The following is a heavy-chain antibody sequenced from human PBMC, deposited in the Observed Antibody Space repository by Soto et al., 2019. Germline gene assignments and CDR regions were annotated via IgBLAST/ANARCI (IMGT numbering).Heavy chain of an antibody. Sequence: SVKVSCKASGGTFSSYAISWVRQAPGQGLEWMGGIIPIFGTANYAQKFQGRVTITADESTSTAYMELSSLRSEDTAVYYCARDRSGARYFQHWGQGTLVTVS. CDR1: GGTFSSYA. V-gene: IGHV1-69*13. J-gene: IGHJ1*01. CDR3: ARDRSGARYFQH. CDR2: IIPIFGTA. D-gene: IGHD2-15*01.